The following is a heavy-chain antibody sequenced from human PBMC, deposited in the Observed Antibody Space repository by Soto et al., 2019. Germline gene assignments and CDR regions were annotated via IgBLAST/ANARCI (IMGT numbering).Heavy chain of an antibody. V-gene: IGHV3-21*01. CDR2: ISSSSSYI. J-gene: IGHJ6*02. CDR1: GFTFSSYS. D-gene: IGHD6-19*01. Sequence: LRLSCAASGFTFSSYSMNWVRQAPGKGLEWVSSISSSSSYIYYADSVKGRFTISRDNAKNSLYLQMNSLRAEDTAVYYCAREEWLVQGRYYGMDVWGQGTTVTVSS. CDR3: AREEWLVQGRYYGMDV.